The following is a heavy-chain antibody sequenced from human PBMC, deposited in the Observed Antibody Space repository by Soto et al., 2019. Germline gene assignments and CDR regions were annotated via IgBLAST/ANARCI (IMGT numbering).Heavy chain of an antibody. D-gene: IGHD2-15*01. V-gene: IGHV1-18*01. CDR2: TNTYTGYT. J-gene: IGHJ4*02. CDR1: GYTFSSYG. Sequence: QVYLVQSGAEVKKPGASVKLSCKATGYTFSSYGFSWVRQAPGQGLEWMGWTNTYTGYTIYAQKCKGRVSMNTDLLTTTSYRELRRLKSDDTAVYCCARFNPHGSGATCYSDYCGQATMLTVSS. CDR3: ARFNPHGSGATCYSDY.